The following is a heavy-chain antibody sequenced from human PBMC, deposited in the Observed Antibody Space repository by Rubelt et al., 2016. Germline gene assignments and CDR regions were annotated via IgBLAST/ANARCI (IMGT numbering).Heavy chain of an antibody. CDR1: GGSISSYY. CDR3: ASYSSSSRAFDY. CDR2: IYYSVST. D-gene: IGHD6-6*01. J-gene: IGHJ4*02. Sequence: QVQVQESGPGLVKPSETLSLSCTVSGGSISSYYWSWIRQPPGKGLEWIGYIYYSVSTNYNPSLKSRVTISVGTAKTQFSLKLSSVTAADTAVYYCASYSSSSRAFDYWGQGTLVTVSS. V-gene: IGHV4-59*08.